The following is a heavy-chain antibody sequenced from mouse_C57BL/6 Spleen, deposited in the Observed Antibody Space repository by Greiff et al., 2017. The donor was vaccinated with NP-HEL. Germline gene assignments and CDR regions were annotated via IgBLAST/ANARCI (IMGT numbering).Heavy chain of an antibody. V-gene: IGHV5-6*01. D-gene: IGHD2-1*01. CDR3: ARQGLGNYDFDV. Sequence: EVQRVESGGDLVKPGGSLKLSCAASGFTFSSYGMSWVRQTPDKRLEWVATISSGGSYTYYPDSVKGRFTISRDNAKNTLYLQMSSLKSEDTAMYYCARQGLGNYDFDVWGTGTTVTVSS. J-gene: IGHJ1*03. CDR1: GFTFSSYG. CDR2: ISSGGSYT.